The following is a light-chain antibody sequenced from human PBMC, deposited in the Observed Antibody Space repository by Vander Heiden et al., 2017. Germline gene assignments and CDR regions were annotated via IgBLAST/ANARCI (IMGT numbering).Light chain of an antibody. Sequence: QSALTQPRSVSGSPGQSVTISCTGTSSDVGGYNYVSWYQQHPGKAPKLMMYDVSKRPSGVPDRFSGSKSGNTASLTISGLQAEDDADYYCCSYAGSYTWVFGGGTKLTVL. CDR3: CSYAGSYTWV. V-gene: IGLV2-11*01. CDR1: SSDVGGYNY. J-gene: IGLJ3*02. CDR2: DVS.